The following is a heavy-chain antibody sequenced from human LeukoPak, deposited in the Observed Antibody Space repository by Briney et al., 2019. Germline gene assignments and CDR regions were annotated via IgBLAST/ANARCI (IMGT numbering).Heavy chain of an antibody. J-gene: IGHJ6*02. CDR3: ARHKFDLAYYYYYGMDV. Sequence: SETLSLTCTVSGGSISSYYWSWIRQPPGKGLEWIGYIYYSGSTNYNPSLKSRVTISVDTSKNQFSLKLSSETAADTAVYYCARHKFDLAYYYYYGMDVWGQGTTVTVSS. CDR1: GGSISSYY. V-gene: IGHV4-59*08. CDR2: IYYSGST.